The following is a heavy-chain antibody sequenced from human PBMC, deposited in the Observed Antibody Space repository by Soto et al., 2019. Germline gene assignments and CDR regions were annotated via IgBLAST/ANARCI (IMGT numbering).Heavy chain of an antibody. CDR2: VYSSGTT. D-gene: IGHD2-21*01. CDR1: GGSINIYW. CDR3: ARDIASYAYGEGY. V-gene: IGHV4-4*07. Sequence: SETLSLTCTVSGGSINIYWWSWIRQPAGKGLEWIGRVYSSGTTDYNPSLNSRATMSVETSKNQFSLKLSSVTAADTAVYYCARDIASYAYGEGYWGQGIQVTVSS. J-gene: IGHJ4*02.